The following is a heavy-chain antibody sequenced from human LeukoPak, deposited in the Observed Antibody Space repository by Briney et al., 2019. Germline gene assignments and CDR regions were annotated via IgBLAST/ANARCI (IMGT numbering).Heavy chain of an antibody. Sequence: PSETLSLTCTVSGGSMSNYYWGWIRQPAEKGLEWIGRLRSTGSTNYNPSLKSRVTMSLDTSKKQFSLKLTSVTAADTAMYSCARSDYGADASYDAFDLWGQGRMVTISS. CDR1: GGSMSNYY. CDR2: LRSTGST. CDR3: ARSDYGADASYDAFDL. V-gene: IGHV4-4*07. J-gene: IGHJ3*01. D-gene: IGHD4-17*01.